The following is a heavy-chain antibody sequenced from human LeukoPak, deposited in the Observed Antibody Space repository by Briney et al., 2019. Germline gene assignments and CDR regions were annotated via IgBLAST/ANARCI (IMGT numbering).Heavy chain of an antibody. CDR2: INPSGGST. Sequence: ASVKDSCKASGYTLTRYYMHWVRQAPGQGLEWMGIINPSGGSTSYAQMLQGRVTMTRDTTTSTVYMELSSLRSEDTAAYYCARGEIVVVVAATEGWFDPWGQGTLVTVSS. CDR1: GYTLTRYY. J-gene: IGHJ5*02. D-gene: IGHD2-15*01. V-gene: IGHV1-46*01. CDR3: ARGEIVVVVAATEGWFDP.